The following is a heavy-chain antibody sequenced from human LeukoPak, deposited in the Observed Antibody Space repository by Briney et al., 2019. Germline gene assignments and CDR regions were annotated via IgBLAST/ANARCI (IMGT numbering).Heavy chain of an antibody. CDR2: IIPIFGTA. D-gene: IGHD3-22*01. CDR3: ARDGAIFDSSGYYFLW. CDR1: VGTFSRSG. Sequence: SVKVSCKASVGTFSRSGISWVRQAPGQGLEWMGGIIPIFGTANYAQKFQGRVRITADESTSTAYLELASLRSEDTAIYYCARDGAIFDSSGYYFLWWGQGTLVTVSS. J-gene: IGHJ4*02. V-gene: IGHV1-69*01.